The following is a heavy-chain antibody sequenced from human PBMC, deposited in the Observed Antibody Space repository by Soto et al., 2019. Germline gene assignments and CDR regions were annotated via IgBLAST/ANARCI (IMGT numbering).Heavy chain of an antibody. V-gene: IGHV3-74*01. D-gene: IGHD2-2*01. CDR1: GFTLSSYW. J-gene: IGHJ4*02. Sequence: GGSLRLSCAASGFTLSSYWMHWVRQAPGKGLVWVSRINSDGSSTSYADSVKGRFTISRDNAKNTLYLQMNSLRAEDTAVYYCTSGPPMYCSSSSCYASPFDYWGQGTLVTV. CDR3: TSGPPMYCSSSSCYASPFDY. CDR2: INSDGSST.